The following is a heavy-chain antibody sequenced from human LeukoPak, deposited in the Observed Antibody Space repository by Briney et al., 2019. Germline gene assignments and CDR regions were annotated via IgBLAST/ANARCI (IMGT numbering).Heavy chain of an antibody. CDR3: ARSQPLAYFDL. CDR2: IIPIFGTA. Sequence: SVKVSCKASGGSFNSYAISWVRQAPGQGLEWMGGIIPIFGTANYAQKFQGRVTITADKSTNTAYMELSSLRSEDTAVYYCARSQPLAYFDLWGRGTLVTVSS. V-gene: IGHV1-69*06. J-gene: IGHJ2*01. CDR1: GGSFNSYA.